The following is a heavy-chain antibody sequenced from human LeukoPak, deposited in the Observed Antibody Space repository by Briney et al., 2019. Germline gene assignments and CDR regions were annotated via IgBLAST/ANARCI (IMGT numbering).Heavy chain of an antibody. CDR1: GFTVSNNY. Sequence: GGSLRLSCAASGFTVSNNYMNWVRQAPGKGLEWVSVIYSGGSTYYAASVKGRFTISRDDSKTTVYLLMNSLRAEDTAVYYCAREVAPLYFHYGMDVWGEGTTVTVSS. J-gene: IGHJ6*01. D-gene: IGHD2-21*01. CDR2: IYSGGST. CDR3: AREVAPLYFHYGMDV. V-gene: IGHV3-53*01.